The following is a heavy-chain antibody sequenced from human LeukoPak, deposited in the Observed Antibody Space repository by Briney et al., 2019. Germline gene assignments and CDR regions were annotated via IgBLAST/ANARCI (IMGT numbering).Heavy chain of an antibody. CDR3: ASTYYYDSSGYNFDY. D-gene: IGHD3-22*01. V-gene: IGHV4-34*01. CDR1: GGSFSGYY. CDR2: INHSGST. J-gene: IGHJ4*02. Sequence: PSETLSLTCAVYGGSFSGYYWSWIRQPPGKGLEWIGEINHSGSTNYNPSLKSRVTISVDTSKNQFSLKLSSVTAADTAVYYCASTYYYDSSGYNFDYWGQGTLVTVSS.